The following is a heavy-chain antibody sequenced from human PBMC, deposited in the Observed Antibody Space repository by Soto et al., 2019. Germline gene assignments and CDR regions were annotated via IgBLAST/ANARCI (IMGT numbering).Heavy chain of an antibody. Sequence: QVQLVQSGAEVKKPGASVKVSCKASGYTFTSYDINWVRQATGQGLEWMGWMNPNSGNTGYAQKFQGRVTMTRNTSISTAYMELSSLRSEDTAVYYCARGQPHPARGTIFGVVIIKGDSYDYWGQGTLVTVSS. J-gene: IGHJ4*02. V-gene: IGHV1-8*01. D-gene: IGHD3-3*01. CDR2: MNPNSGNT. CDR1: GYTFTSYD. CDR3: ARGQPHPARGTIFGVVIIKGDSYDY.